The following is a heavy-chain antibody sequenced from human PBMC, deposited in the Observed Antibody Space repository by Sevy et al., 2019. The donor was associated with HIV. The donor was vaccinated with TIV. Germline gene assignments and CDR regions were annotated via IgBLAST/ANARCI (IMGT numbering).Heavy chain of an antibody. D-gene: IGHD2-21*01. CDR3: GRGAHHGSDNICGGDC. V-gene: IGHV3-74*01. J-gene: IGHJ4*02. Sequence: GGSLRLSCAASGFTFTNHWMHWVRQAPGRGLVWVSRINTEGSSTSYADSVKGRFTISRDNAKNTLFLQMNSLRVEDTAAVYYGRGAHHGSDNICGGDCWGQGALVTVSS. CDR1: GFTFTNHW. CDR2: INTEGSST.